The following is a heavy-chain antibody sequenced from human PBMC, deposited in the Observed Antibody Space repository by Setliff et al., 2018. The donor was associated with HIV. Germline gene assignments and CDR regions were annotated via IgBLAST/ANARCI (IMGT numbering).Heavy chain of an antibody. CDR2: VDPADGET. CDR1: GYRFTNHN. Sequence: ASVKVSCKASGYRFTNHNIHWVQQAPGEGLHWMGRVDPADGETIYAEKFQGRVTIIADTSIDTAYMELRSLRSEDTAVYYCASDSPAARFEELEDHYYYFMDVWGKGTTVTVSS. J-gene: IGHJ6*03. CDR3: ASDSPAARFEELEDHYYYFMDV. D-gene: IGHD3-10*01. V-gene: IGHV1-69-2*01.